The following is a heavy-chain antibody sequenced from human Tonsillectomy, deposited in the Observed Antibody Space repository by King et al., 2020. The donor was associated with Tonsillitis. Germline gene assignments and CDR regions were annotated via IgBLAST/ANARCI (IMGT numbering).Heavy chain of an antibody. J-gene: IGHJ3*02. V-gene: IGHV3-23*04. CDR1: GFTFDTYA. CDR3: AKDRGQMLGGGAFDI. D-gene: IGHD3-16*01. Sequence: VQLVESGGGLVQPGGSVRLSCVASGFTFDTYAMAWVRQAPGKGLDWVSSLSASGVTTYYAGSVKGRFTISRDNSKNTVFLQMNSLRADDTAVYYCAKDRGQMLGGGAFDIRGQGTLVTVSS. CDR2: LSASGVTT.